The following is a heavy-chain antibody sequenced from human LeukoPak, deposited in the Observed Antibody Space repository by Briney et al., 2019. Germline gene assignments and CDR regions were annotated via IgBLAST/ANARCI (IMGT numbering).Heavy chain of an antibody. Sequence: SETLSLTCTVSGGSISSSSYYWGWIRQPPGKGLEWIGSIYYSGSTYYNPSLKSRVTISVDTSKNQFSLKLSSVTAADTAVYYCARHIGYCSGGSCYDSYFDYWGQGTLVTVSS. J-gene: IGHJ4*02. CDR2: IYYSGST. V-gene: IGHV4-39*01. D-gene: IGHD2-15*01. CDR3: ARHIGYCSGGSCYDSYFDY. CDR1: GGSISSSSYY.